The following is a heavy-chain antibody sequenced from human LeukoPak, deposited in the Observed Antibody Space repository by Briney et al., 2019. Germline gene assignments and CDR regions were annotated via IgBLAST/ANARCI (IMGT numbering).Heavy chain of an antibody. CDR2: ISYDGSNK. Sequence: PGGSLRLSCAASGFTFSSYAMHWVRQAPGKGLEWVAVISYDGSNKFYADSVKGRFTISRDNSMNTLFLQMNSLRAEDTAVYYCARDRSQRAYSYGPDGEWGQGTLVTVSS. D-gene: IGHD5-18*01. J-gene: IGHJ4*02. CDR3: ARDRSQRAYSYGPDGE. V-gene: IGHV3-30*01. CDR1: GFTFSSYA.